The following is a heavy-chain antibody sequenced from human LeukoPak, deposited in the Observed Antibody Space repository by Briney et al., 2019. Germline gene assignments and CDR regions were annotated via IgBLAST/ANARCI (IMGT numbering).Heavy chain of an antibody. CDR3: AREGGYCSSTSCYAGYYYYYMDV. CDR2: IYTSGST. D-gene: IGHD2-2*01. V-gene: IGHV4-61*02. Sequence: SETLSLTCVVSGGSISSGSYYWSWIRQPAGKGLEWIGRIYTSGSTNYDPSLKSRVTISVDTSKNQFSLKLSSVTAADTAVYYCAREGGYCSSTSCYAGYYYYYMDVWGKGTTVTISS. CDR1: GGSISSGSYY. J-gene: IGHJ6*03.